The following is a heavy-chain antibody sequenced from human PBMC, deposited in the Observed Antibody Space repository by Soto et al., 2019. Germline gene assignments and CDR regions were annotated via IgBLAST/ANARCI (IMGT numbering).Heavy chain of an antibody. CDR2: IGGGDGST. CDR3: AKNLMGYCSSTSCYGMDV. D-gene: IGHD2-2*01. CDR1: GFTFINYA. V-gene: IGHV3-23*01. Sequence: EVQLLESGGGLVQPGGSLRLSCAASGFTFINYAMSWVRQAPGKGLEWVSTIGGGDGSTYYADSVKGRFTISRDNSNSALYLQMNSLRAEDTAVYYCAKNLMGYCSSTSCYGMDVWGQGTTVTVSS. J-gene: IGHJ6*02.